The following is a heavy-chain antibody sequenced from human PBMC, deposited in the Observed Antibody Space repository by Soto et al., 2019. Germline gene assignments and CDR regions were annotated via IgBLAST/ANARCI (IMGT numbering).Heavy chain of an antibody. V-gene: IGHV3-23*01. D-gene: IGHD6-13*01. CDR1: GFTFSSYA. Sequence: EVQLLESGGGLVQPGGSLRLSCAASGFTFSSYAMTWVRQAPGKGLEWVSAISGSGNTSYYADSVKGRFTISRDSSKKMLYLQMSSLRPEDTAVYYCAKDRGRTWYGDYWGQGTLVTVSS. CDR2: ISGSGNTS. CDR3: AKDRGRTWYGDY. J-gene: IGHJ4*02.